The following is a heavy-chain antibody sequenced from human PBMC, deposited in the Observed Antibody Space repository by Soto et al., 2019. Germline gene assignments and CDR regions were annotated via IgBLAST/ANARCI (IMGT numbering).Heavy chain of an antibody. CDR1: GGSISSSSYY. V-gene: IGHV4-39*01. D-gene: IGHD4-17*01. CDR3: ARVYGDLDYYYYYGMDV. Sequence: PSETLSLTCTVSGGSISSSSYYWGWIRQPPGKGLEWIGSIYYSGSTYYNPSLKSRVTISVDTSKNQFSLKLSSVTAADTAVYYCARVYGDLDYYYYYGMDVWGQGTTVTVS. J-gene: IGHJ6*02. CDR2: IYYSGST.